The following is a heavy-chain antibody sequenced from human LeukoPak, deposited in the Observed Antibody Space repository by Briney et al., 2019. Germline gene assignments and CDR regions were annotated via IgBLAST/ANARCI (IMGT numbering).Heavy chain of an antibody. V-gene: IGHV3-30*04. CDR2: ISYDGSNK. J-gene: IGHJ4*02. CDR1: GFTFSSYA. D-gene: IGHD3-22*01. CDR3: ARAGNYYDIVESDY. Sequence: GRSLRLSCAASGFTFSSYAMHWVRQAPGKGLEWVAVISYDGSNKYYADSVKGRFTISRDNSKNTLYLQMNSLRAEDTAVYYCARAGNYYDIVESDYWGQGTLVTVSS.